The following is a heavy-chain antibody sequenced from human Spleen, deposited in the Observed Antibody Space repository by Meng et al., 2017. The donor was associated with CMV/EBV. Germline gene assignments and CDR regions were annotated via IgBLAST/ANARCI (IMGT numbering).Heavy chain of an antibody. CDR1: GYTFTSYG. D-gene: IGHD4-11*01. CDR3: AAYDYYSNYGFDY. V-gene: IGHV1-2*02. CDR2: INPNSGGT. Sequence: ASVKVSCKASGYTFTSYGISWVRQAPGQGLEWMGWINPNSGGTNYAQKFQGRVTMTRDTSISTAYMELSRLRSDDTAVYYCAAYDYYSNYGFDYWGQGTLVTVSS. J-gene: IGHJ4*02.